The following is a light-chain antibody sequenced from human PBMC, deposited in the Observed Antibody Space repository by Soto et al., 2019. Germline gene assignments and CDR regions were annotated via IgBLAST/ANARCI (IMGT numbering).Light chain of an antibody. J-gene: IGKJ5*01. CDR1: QSISSY. CDR3: QQSYSTLSIT. V-gene: IGKV1-39*01. CDR2: AAS. Sequence: DIQRTQSPSSLSSSVGDRVSITCLASQSISSYLNWYQQKPGKAPKLLIYAASSLQSGVPSRFSGSGSGTDFTLTISSLQPEDFATYYCQQSYSTLSITFGQGTRLEIK.